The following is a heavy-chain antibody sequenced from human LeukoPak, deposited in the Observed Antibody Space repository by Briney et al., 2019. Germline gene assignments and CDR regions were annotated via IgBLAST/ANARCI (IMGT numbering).Heavy chain of an antibody. V-gene: IGHV3-7*01. CDR3: ATSSDWAFDH. J-gene: IGHJ4*02. CDR1: GFTFRNSL. CDR2: IRPDGRQE. Sequence: GGPLRLSCSASGFTFRNSLMTWLRQAPGKGLEWVANIRPDGRQEQYADSLEGRIPISRDNVRNSLCLQLNSLRTEDTAVYFCATSSDWAFDHWGQGTLVTVSS. D-gene: IGHD6-19*01.